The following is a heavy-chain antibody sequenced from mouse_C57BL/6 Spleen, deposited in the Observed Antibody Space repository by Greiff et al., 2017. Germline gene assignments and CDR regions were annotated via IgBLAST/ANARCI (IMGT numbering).Heavy chain of an antibody. Sequence: QVQLQQPGTELVKPGASVKLSCKASGYTFTSYWMHWVKQRPGQGLEWIGNINPSNGGTNYNQKFKSKATLTVDNSSSTADMQLSSLTSEDAAVYYCARWRDGSDYAMDYWGQGTSVTVAS. CDR1: GYTFTSYW. CDR2: INPSNGGT. D-gene: IGHD1-1*01. CDR3: ARWRDGSDYAMDY. J-gene: IGHJ4*01. V-gene: IGHV1-53*01.